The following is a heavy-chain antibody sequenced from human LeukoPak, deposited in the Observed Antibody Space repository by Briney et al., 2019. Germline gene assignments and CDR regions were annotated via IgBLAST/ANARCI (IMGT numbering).Heavy chain of an antibody. CDR2: IYYSGST. CDR3: ATERTSPRRYGLDY. D-gene: IGHD5-18*01. J-gene: IGHJ4*02. Sequence: PSETLSLTCTVSGGSISSGGYYWSWIRQHPGKGLEWIGYIYYSGSTYYNPSLKSRVTIPVDTSKNQFSLKLSSVTAADTAVYYCATERTSPRRYGLDYWGQGTLVTVSS. V-gene: IGHV4-31*03. CDR1: GGSISSGGYY.